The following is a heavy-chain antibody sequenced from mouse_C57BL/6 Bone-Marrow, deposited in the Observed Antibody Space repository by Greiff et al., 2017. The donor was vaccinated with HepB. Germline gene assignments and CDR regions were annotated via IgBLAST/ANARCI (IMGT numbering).Heavy chain of an antibody. Sequence: VQLQQSDAELVKPGASVKISCKVSGYTFTDHTIHWMKQRPEQGLEWIGYNYPRDGSTKYNEKFKGKATLTADKSSSTAYMQLNSLTSEDSAVYFCARWATYYKNAMDYWGQGTSVTVSS. D-gene: IGHD2-12*01. CDR1: GYTFTDHT. V-gene: IGHV1-78*01. J-gene: IGHJ4*01. CDR3: ARWATYYKNAMDY. CDR2: NYPRDGST.